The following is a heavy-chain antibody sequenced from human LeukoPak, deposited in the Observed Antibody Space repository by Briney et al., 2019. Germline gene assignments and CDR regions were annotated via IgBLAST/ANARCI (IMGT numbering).Heavy chain of an antibody. CDR3: ARGKGSDFWSPTMGRYYYYFMDV. D-gene: IGHD3-3*01. CDR2: IYSSGST. J-gene: IGHJ6*03. Sequence: PSETLSLTCTVSGASISAYYWSWIRQPAGKGLESIGRIYSSGSTNYNPSLKSRVTMSVDTSGNRISLKMTSVTAADTAVYYCARGKGSDFWSPTMGRYYYYFMDVWGKGATVTVSS. V-gene: IGHV4-4*07. CDR1: GASISAYY.